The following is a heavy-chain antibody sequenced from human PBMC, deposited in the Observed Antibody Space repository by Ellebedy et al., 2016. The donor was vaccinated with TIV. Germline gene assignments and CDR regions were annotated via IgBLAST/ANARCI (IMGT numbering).Heavy chain of an antibody. CDR1: GFTFGDFA. CDR2: ISSDGSNK. J-gene: IGHJ3*02. D-gene: IGHD1-26*01. Sequence: GESLKISCSGSGFTFGDFAVIWVRQAPGKGLEWVAVISSDGSNKYYADSVKGRFTISRDNSKHTLYLRMDSLRVEDTAIYYCADDPWGVGPAFDIWGQGTMVTVSS. CDR3: ADDPWGVGPAFDI. V-gene: IGHV3-30-3*02.